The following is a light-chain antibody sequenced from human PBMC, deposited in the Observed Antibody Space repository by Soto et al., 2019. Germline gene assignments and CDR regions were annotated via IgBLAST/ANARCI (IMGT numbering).Light chain of an antibody. J-gene: IGKJ2*01. V-gene: IGKV1-12*01. CDR3: QQANSFPYT. CDR2: AAS. Sequence: DIQMTQSPSSVSASVGDRVTITCRASQDISSWLAWYQQKPGKAPKLLIYAASSLQSGVPSRFTGSGSGTDFPLTIISLQPEDFATYYCQQANSFPYTVVQGTKLHIK. CDR1: QDISSW.